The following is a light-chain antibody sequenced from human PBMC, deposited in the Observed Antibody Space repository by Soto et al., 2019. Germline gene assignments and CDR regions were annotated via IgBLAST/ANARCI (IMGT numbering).Light chain of an antibody. J-gene: IGKJ5*01. CDR3: QQRSNWPIT. V-gene: IGKV3D-20*02. CDR2: GAS. Sequence: EIVLTQTPCTLSLSPGERAILSCSASQSVSSSYLAWYQQKPGQAPRLLIYGASSRATGIPDRFSGSGSGTDFTLTISRLEPEDFAVYYCQQRSNWPITFGQGTLLEIK. CDR1: QSVSSSY.